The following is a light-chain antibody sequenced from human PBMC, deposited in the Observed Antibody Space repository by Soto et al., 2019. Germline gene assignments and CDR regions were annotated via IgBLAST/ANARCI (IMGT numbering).Light chain of an antibody. CDR3: SSYTSTSTLKV. CDR2: EVS. Sequence: QSALTQPASVSGSPGQSITISCTGTSSDVGGTYNYVSWYQQYPGKAPKLMIYEVSNRPSGVSNRFSGSKSGNTASLTISVLQAEDEADYYCSSYTSTSTLKVFGTGTKLTVL. V-gene: IGLV2-14*01. J-gene: IGLJ1*01. CDR1: SSDVGGTYNY.